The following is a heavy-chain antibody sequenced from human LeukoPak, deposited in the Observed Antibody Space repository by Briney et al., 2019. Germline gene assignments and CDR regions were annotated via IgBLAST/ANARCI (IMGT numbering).Heavy chain of an antibody. V-gene: IGHV3-30-3*01. CDR2: ISYDGSNK. D-gene: IGHD6-19*01. CDR3: ARPLRAMARQWLGPFDY. Sequence: GESLRLSCAASGFTFSSXAXHWVXQAPGXXLEWVAVISYDGSNKYFADSVKGRFTISRDNSKNTLYLLMNSLRAEDTAVYYCARPLRAMARQWLGPFDYWGQGTLVTVSS. J-gene: IGHJ4*02. CDR1: GFTFSSXA.